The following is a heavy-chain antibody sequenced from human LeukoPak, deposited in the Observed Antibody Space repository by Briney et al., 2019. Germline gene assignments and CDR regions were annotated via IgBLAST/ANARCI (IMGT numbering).Heavy chain of an antibody. CDR1: GFTFSSYW. J-gene: IGHJ3*02. D-gene: IGHD4-17*01. CDR2: INGDGSSA. Sequence: PGGSLRLSCAASGFTFSSYWMHWVRQAPGKRLVWVSRINGDGSSATYADSVKGRFTISRDSAKNTVYLQMNSLRAEDTAVYYCAGPQHGDLYAFDIWGQGTMVTVSS. V-gene: IGHV3-74*01. CDR3: AGPQHGDLYAFDI.